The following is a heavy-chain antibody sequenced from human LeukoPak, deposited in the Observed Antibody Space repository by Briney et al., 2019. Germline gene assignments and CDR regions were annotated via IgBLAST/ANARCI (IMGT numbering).Heavy chain of an antibody. CDR3: ARRLEVPGGIGWFDP. CDR2: ISHSGST. V-gene: IGHV4-30-2*01. D-gene: IGHD2-2*01. CDR1: GRSISSGTYY. Sequence: PSQTLSLTCTVSGRSISSGTYYWSWIRQPPGKGLEWIGYISHSGSTYYNPSLKSRVTISVDRSKDQFSLKLSSVTAADTAVYYCARRLEVPGGIGWFDPWGQGTLVTVSS. J-gene: IGHJ5*02.